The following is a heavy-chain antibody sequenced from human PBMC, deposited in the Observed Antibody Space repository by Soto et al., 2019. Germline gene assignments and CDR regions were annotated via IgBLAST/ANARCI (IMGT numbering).Heavy chain of an antibody. V-gene: IGHV3-30*03. Sequence: PGGSLRLSCAASGFVFSDYGMHWVRQAPGKGLEWVALITNDGNNEYYRESVKGRFSISRGRSTNTVDLLMNSLRPEDTGVYYCARDPELGYCSGGSCYQGPYYYYGMDVWGQGTTVTVSS. J-gene: IGHJ6*02. CDR3: ARDPELGYCSGGSCYQGPYYYYGMDV. D-gene: IGHD2-15*01. CDR2: ITNDGNNE. CDR1: GFVFSDYG.